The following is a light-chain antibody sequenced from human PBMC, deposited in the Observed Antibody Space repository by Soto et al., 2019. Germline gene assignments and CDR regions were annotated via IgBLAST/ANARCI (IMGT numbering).Light chain of an antibody. Sequence: EIVVTQSPATLSLSPGDRATLSCRASRSVSIYLAWYQQKPGQAPRLLIYDTSHRAAGIPASFSGSGSGTDFTLPISSLEPEDFAIYYCQQRSSWMWAFGQGTRVEVK. J-gene: IGKJ1*01. CDR2: DTS. CDR1: RSVSIY. V-gene: IGKV3-11*01. CDR3: QQRSSWMWA.